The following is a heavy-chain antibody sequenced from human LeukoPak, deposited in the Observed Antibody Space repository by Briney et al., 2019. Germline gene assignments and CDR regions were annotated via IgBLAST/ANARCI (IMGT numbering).Heavy chain of an antibody. D-gene: IGHD4-17*01. J-gene: IGHJ6*02. CDR3: ARDYYGDYAYYGMDV. Sequence: PGGSLRPSCAASGFTLSDYYMNWIRQAPGKGLEWVSYISSSGSTIYYADSVKGRFTISRDSAKNSLYLQMNSLRAEDTAVYYCARDYYGDYAYYGMDVWGQGTTVTVSS. CDR1: GFTLSDYY. V-gene: IGHV3-11*01. CDR2: ISSSGSTI.